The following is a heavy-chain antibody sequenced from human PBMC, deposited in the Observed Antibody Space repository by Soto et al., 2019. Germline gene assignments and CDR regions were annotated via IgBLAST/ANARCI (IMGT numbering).Heavy chain of an antibody. J-gene: IGHJ4*02. CDR2: ISYDGSNK. V-gene: IGHV3-30*18. CDR3: AKDRSSSSILDY. D-gene: IGHD6-6*01. Sequence: GGSLRLSCAASGFTFSSYGMHWVRQAPGKGLEWVAVISYDGSNKYYADSVKGRFTISRDNSKNTLYLQMNSLRAEDTAVYYCAKDRSSSSILDYWGQGTLVTVSS. CDR1: GFTFSSYG.